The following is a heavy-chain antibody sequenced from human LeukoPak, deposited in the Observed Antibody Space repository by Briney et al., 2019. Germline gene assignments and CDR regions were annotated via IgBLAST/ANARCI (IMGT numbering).Heavy chain of an antibody. CDR1: GFTFTSSA. CDR3: ARDHRLTTMVRGVITHLSGWFDP. D-gene: IGHD3-10*01. J-gene: IGHJ5*02. V-gene: IGHV1-58*01. CDR2: IVVGSGNT. Sequence: ASVKVSCKASGFTFTSSAVQWVRQARGQRLEWIGWIVVGSGNTNYAQKFQGRVSITTDTSTRTAYIELRSLRSDDTAVYYCARDHRLTTMVRGVITHLSGWFDPWGQGTLVTVSS.